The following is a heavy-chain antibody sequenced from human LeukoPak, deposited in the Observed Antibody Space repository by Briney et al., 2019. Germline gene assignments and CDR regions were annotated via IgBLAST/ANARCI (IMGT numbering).Heavy chain of an antibody. J-gene: IGHJ3*02. Sequence: EPGGSLRLSCAASGFTFSSYGMSWVRQAPGKGLEWVSAISGSGGSTYYADSAKGRFTISRDNSKNTLYLQMSSLRAEGTAVYYCARGGSYLSAFDIWGQGTMVTVSS. V-gene: IGHV3-23*01. CDR3: ARGGSYLSAFDI. CDR2: ISGSGGST. CDR1: GFTFSSYG. D-gene: IGHD1-26*01.